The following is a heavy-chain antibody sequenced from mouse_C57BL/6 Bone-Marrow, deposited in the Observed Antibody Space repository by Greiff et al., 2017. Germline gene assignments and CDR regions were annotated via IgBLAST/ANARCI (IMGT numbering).Heavy chain of an antibody. D-gene: IGHD1-1*01. CDR2: INPYNGGT. CDR1: GYTFTDYY. V-gene: IGHV1-19*01. CDR3: ARVERYYYAMDY. J-gene: IGHJ4*01. Sequence: VHVKQSGPVLVKPGASVKMSCKASGYTFTDYYMNWVKQSHGKSLEWIGVINPYNGGTSYNQKFKGKATLTVDMSSSTAYMELNSLTSEDSAVYYCARVERYYYAMDYWGQGTSVTVSS.